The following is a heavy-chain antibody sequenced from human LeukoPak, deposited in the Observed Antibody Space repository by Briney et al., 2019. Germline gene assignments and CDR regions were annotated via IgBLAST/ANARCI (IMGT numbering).Heavy chain of an antibody. D-gene: IGHD2-2*02. CDR2: INHSGST. Sequence: SETLSLTCAVHGGSFSGYYWSWIRQPPGKGLEWIGEINHSGSTNYNPSLKSRVTISVDTSKNQFSLKLSSVTAADTAVYYCARGQPYCSSTSCYRSGFRYYYYYMDVWGKGTTVTVSS. J-gene: IGHJ6*03. V-gene: IGHV4-34*01. CDR3: ARGQPYCSSTSCYRSGFRYYYYYMDV. CDR1: GGSFSGYY.